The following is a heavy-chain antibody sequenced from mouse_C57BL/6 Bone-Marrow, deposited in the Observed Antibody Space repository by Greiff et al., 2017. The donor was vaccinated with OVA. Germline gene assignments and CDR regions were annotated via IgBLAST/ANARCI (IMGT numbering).Heavy chain of an antibody. V-gene: IGHV14-4*01. CDR3: TYDSNFDD. D-gene: IGHD1-1*01. J-gene: IGHJ2*01. Sequence: EVQLQQSGAELVRPGASVTLSCTASGFNITDDYMHWVKQRPEQGLEWIGWIDPENGDTEYASKFQGKATITADTSSNTAYLQISNLTSEDTAVCYCTYDSNFDDWGQGTTLTVSS. CDR1: GFNITDDY. CDR2: IDPENGDT.